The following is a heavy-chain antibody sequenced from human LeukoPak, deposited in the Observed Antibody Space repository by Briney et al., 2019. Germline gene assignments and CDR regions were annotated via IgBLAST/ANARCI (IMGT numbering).Heavy chain of an antibody. CDR3: ARDGCSGDTCSSILYYFDY. Sequence: SETLPLTCIVSGDSVNSHYWSWLRQPAGQGLEWVGRIYTGGRTNYNPPLKRRVTMSVDMSKNQLSLRLTSVTAADTGVYYCARDGCSGDTCSSILYYFDYWGQGTLVTVSS. CDR2: IYTGGRT. V-gene: IGHV4-4*07. J-gene: IGHJ4*02. CDR1: GDSVNSHY. D-gene: IGHD2-15*01.